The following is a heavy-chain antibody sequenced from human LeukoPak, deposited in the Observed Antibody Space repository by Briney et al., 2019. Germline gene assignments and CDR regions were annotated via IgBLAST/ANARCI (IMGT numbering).Heavy chain of an antibody. V-gene: IGHV4-39*01. CDR1: GGSISSSSYY. CDR3: ARHAGDGIAAAVVGWFDP. Sequence: SKTLSLTCTVSGGSISSSSYYWGWIRQPPGKGLEWIGSIYYSGSTYYNPSLKSRVTISVDTSKNQFSLKLSSVTAADTAVYYCARHAGDGIAAAVVGWFDPWGQGTLVTVSS. J-gene: IGHJ5*02. CDR2: IYYSGST. D-gene: IGHD6-13*01.